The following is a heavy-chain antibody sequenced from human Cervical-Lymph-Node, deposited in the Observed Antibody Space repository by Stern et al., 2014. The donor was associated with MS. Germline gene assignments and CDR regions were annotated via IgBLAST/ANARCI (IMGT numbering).Heavy chain of an antibody. CDR2: ISYDGSNK. V-gene: IGHV3-30*01. CDR3: ARMGTVTTSN. Sequence: VQLVESGGGVVQPGRSLRLSCAASGFPFSSYAMHWVRQAPGKGLEWVAVISYDGSNKYYADSVKGRFTISRDNSKNTLYLQMNSLRAEDTAVYYCARMGTVTTSNWGQGTLVTVSS. D-gene: IGHD4-17*01. CDR1: GFPFSSYA. J-gene: IGHJ4*02.